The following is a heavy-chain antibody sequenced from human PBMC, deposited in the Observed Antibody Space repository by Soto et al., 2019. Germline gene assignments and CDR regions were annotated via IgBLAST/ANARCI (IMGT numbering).Heavy chain of an antibody. CDR1: GASITNYY. CDR2: ILYNTST. V-gene: IGHV4-59*01. Sequence: SETLSLTCTVSGASITNYYCRWGLQHPAEGLQWRASILYNTSTNYNHSLTSRRATSLDTSKNQLSLLMLSVTAADTAVYYCGRVPCQQSCASCTGFCDFGHWGQGTLVTVSS. J-gene: IGHJ4*02. CDR3: GRVPCQQSCASCTGFCDFGH. D-gene: IGHD2-8*02.